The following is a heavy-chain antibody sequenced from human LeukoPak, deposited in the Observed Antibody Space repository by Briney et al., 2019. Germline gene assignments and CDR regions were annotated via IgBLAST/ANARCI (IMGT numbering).Heavy chain of an antibody. CDR3: ARVPYGGNSETESSDY. V-gene: IGHV4-39*07. J-gene: IGHJ4*02. CDR1: GGSISSSSYY. D-gene: IGHD4-23*01. CDR2: IYYSGST. Sequence: SETLSLTCTVSGGSISSSSYYWGWIRQPPGKGLEWIGSIYYSGSTYYNPSLKSRVTISVDTSKNQFSLKLSSVTAADTAVYYCARVPYGGNSETESSDYWGQGTLVTVSS.